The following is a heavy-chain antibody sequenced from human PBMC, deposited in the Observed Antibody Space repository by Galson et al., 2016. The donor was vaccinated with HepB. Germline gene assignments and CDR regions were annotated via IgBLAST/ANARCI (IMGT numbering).Heavy chain of an antibody. Sequence: SETLSLTCTVSGGSIRSYYWSWIRQPPGKGLEWIGYIYYSGSANYNPSLKSRVSISVDTSKSQLSLKLTSVTAADTAVYYCAGDGGYDWFDYWGQGTLVTVSS. CDR2: IYYSGSA. J-gene: IGHJ4*02. V-gene: IGHV4-59*01. D-gene: IGHD5-12*01. CDR1: GGSIRSYY. CDR3: AGDGGYDWFDY.